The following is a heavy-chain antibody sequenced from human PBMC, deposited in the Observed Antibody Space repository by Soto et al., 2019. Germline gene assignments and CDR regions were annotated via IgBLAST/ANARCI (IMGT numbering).Heavy chain of an antibody. CDR2: INQDGSEK. D-gene: IGHD6-6*01. V-gene: IGHV3-7*03. J-gene: IGHJ5*02. CDR1: GFTFSSSW. Sequence: GGSLRLSCAASGFTFSSSWMSWVRQVPGKGLEWVANINQDGSEKYYVDSVKGRLTISRDNAKNSLYLQMNSLRDSDNAMYYCAKEGPRPAWGQGTLVTVSS. CDR3: AKEGPRPA.